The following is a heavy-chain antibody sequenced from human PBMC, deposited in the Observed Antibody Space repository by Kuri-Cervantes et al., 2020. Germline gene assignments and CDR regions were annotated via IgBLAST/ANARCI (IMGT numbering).Heavy chain of an antibody. J-gene: IGHJ4*02. V-gene: IGHV3-30*03. CDR3: AREKGFTSGYDY. Sequence: GESLKISCAASGFTFSSYGMHWVRQAPGKGLEWVAVISYDGSTQYYADSVKGRFAISRDTSKNTLFLHLNSLRPEDTALYYCAREKGFTSGYDYWGQGTLVTVSS. CDR1: GFTFSSYG. D-gene: IGHD5-12*01. CDR2: ISYDGSTQ.